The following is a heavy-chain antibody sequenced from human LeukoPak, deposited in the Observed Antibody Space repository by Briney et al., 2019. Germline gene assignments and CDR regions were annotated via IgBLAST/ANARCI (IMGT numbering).Heavy chain of an antibody. J-gene: IGHJ4*02. CDR2: IIPIFGIA. Sequence: SVKVSCKASGGTFSSYAISWVRQAPGQGLEWMGRIIPIFGIANYAQKFQGRVTITADKSTSTAYMELSSLRSEDTAVYYCARDLYDSIHDYWGQETLVTVSS. CDR1: GGTFSSYA. V-gene: IGHV1-69*04. CDR3: ARDLYDSIHDY. D-gene: IGHD3-22*01.